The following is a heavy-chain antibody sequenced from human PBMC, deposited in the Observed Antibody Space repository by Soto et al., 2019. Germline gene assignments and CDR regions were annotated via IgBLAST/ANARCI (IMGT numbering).Heavy chain of an antibody. CDR1: EYSFTTYW. V-gene: IGHV5-51*04. CDR3: ARGPQITIPYDFHY. CDR2: IYPGDSDT. D-gene: IGHD3-3*01. J-gene: IGHJ4*02. Sequence: LKSSAEGCEYSFTTYWIVWVPQKPGKGLEWMGIIYPGDSDTRYSPSFQGQVTISADKPISTAYLQWSSLKASDTAMYYCARGPQITIPYDFHYWGQGTLVTVSS.